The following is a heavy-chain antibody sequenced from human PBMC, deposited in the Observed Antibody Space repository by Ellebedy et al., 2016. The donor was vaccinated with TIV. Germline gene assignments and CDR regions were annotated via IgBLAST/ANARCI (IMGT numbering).Heavy chain of an antibody. J-gene: IGHJ6*03. D-gene: IGHD3-10*01. CDR2: INHSGSS. V-gene: IGHV4-34*01. Sequence: SETLSLXXAVYGGSFSGYYWSWIRQPPGKGLEWIGEINHSGSSNYNPSLKSRVIISVDTSKNQFSLKLSSVTVADTAVYYWARVGRGGGYYMDAWGKGTTVTVSS. CDR1: GGSFSGYY. CDR3: ARVGRGGGYYMDA.